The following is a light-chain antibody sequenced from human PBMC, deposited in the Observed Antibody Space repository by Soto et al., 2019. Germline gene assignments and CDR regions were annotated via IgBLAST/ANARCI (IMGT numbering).Light chain of an antibody. CDR3: MQALQTPRT. J-gene: IGKJ4*01. V-gene: IGKV2-28*01. CDR2: LGS. CDR1: QSLLHSSGYNY. Sequence: DLVMTQSPLSLPVTPGEPASISCRSSQSLLHSSGYNYLDWYLQKPGQSPQLLIYLGSNRASGVPDRFSGSGSGTDFTLQISRVEAEDVGVYYCMQALQTPRTFGGGTTVEIK.